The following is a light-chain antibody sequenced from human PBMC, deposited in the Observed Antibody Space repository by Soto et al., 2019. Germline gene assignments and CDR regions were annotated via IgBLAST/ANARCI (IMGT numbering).Light chain of an antibody. CDR1: QSISSW. CDR2: KAS. Sequence: IQLTQSPSSLSASVGDRVTITCRASQSISSWLAWYQQKPGKAPKLLIYKASSLESGVPSRFSGSGSGTEFTLTISSLQPDDFATYYCQQHNSFSITFGQGTRLEIK. CDR3: QQHNSFSIT. J-gene: IGKJ5*01. V-gene: IGKV1-5*03.